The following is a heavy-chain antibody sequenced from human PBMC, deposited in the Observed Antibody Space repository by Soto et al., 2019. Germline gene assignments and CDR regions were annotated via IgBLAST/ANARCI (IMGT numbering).Heavy chain of an antibody. D-gene: IGHD2-8*01. J-gene: IGHJ6*02. CDR3: AREGVLMGYAAGFDGMDG. Sequence: ASVKVSCKASGYTFTSYYMHWVRQAPGQGLEWMGIINPSGGSTSYAQKFQGRVTMTRDTSTSTVYMELSSLRSEDTAVYYCAREGVLMGYAAGFDGMDGWGEGTTVTVSS. CDR2: INPSGGST. CDR1: GYTFTSYY. V-gene: IGHV1-46*01.